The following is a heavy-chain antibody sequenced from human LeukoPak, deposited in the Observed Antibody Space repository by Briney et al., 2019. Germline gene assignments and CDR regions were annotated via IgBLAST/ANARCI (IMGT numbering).Heavy chain of an antibody. CDR3: ARHLPTKVYYYYYMDV. V-gene: IGHV3-30-3*01. Sequence: GGSLRLSCAASGFTFSNYAMHWVRQAPGKGLEWVAVISYDGSNKYYADSVKGRFTISRDNSKNTLYLQMNSLRAEDTAVYYCARHLPTKVYYYYYMDVWGKGTTVTVSS. CDR1: GFTFSNYA. D-gene: IGHD2-8*01. CDR2: ISYDGSNK. J-gene: IGHJ6*03.